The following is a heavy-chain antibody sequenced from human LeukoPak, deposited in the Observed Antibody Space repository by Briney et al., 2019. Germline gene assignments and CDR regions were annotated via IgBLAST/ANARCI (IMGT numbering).Heavy chain of an antibody. J-gene: IGHJ3*02. V-gene: IGHV3-15*01. CDR1: GFTFSNAW. D-gene: IGHD3-10*01. CDR3: TTVFHYYGSGSYHKIRAHDAFDI. CDR2: IKSKTDGGTT. Sequence: GGSLRLSCAASGFTFSNAWMSWVRQAPGKGLEWVGRIKSKTDGGTTDYAAPVKGRFTISRDDSKNTLYLQMNSLKTEDTAVYYCTTVFHYYGSGSYHKIRAHDAFDIWGQGTMVTVSS.